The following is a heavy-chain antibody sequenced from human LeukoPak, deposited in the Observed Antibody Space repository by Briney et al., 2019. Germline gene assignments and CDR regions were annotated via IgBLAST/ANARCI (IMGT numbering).Heavy chain of an antibody. D-gene: IGHD5-12*01. J-gene: IGHJ2*01. CDR1: GFTFSDHY. CDR3: ARAPTLYSGYDYWYFDL. V-gene: IGHV3-72*01. CDR2: TRNKANSYTT. Sequence: GGSLRLSCAASGFTFSDHYMDWVRQAPGKGLEWVGRTRNKANSYTTEYAASVKGRFTISRDDSKNSLYLQMNSLKTEDTAVYYCARAPTLYSGYDYWYFDLWGRGNLVTVSS.